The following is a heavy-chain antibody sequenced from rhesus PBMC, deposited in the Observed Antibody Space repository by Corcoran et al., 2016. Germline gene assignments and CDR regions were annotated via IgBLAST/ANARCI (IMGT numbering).Heavy chain of an antibody. J-gene: IGHJ4*01. D-gene: IGHD1-14*01. V-gene: IGHV4-169*02. CDR1: CGSISSSC. Sequence: QLQLQESGPGLVMPSETLSVSCAVSCGSISSSCWTGSRPALGKGRGCVGHIYGSGSSTNYNPSLKSRFTLSVDTSKTQLSLKLGSVTAADTAVYYCASDVYIWNGSWGQGVLVTVSS. CDR3: ASDVYIWNGS. CDR2: IYGSGSST.